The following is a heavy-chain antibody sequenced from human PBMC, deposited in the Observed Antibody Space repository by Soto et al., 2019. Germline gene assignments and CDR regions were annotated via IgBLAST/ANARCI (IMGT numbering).Heavy chain of an antibody. V-gene: IGHV4-39*01. CDR2: IYYSGGA. Sequence: PSEPLSLTCTVSGGSVKSSSFYWGWIRQSPGKGLEWIGSIYYSGGASYNPSLKSRVTISVDASKNKFSLKLRSVTAADTAIYYCVRPAAIFGVESLFDSLGRGIHVTV. D-gene: IGHD3-3*01. J-gene: IGHJ5*02. CDR1: GGSVKSSSFY. CDR3: VRPAAIFGVESLFDS.